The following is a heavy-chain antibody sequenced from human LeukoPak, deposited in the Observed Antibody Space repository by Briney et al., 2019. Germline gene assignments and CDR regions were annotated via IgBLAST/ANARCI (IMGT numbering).Heavy chain of an antibody. Sequence: GASVKVSCKVSGYTLTELSMHWVRQVLGKGLEWMGGFDPEDGETIYAQKFQGRVTMTEDTSTDTAYMELSSLRSEDTAVYYCAVDTSDHFEGGWFDPWGQGTLVTVSS. V-gene: IGHV1-24*01. CDR3: AVDTSDHFEGGWFDP. J-gene: IGHJ5*02. CDR2: FDPEDGET. D-gene: IGHD3-22*01. CDR1: GYTLTELS.